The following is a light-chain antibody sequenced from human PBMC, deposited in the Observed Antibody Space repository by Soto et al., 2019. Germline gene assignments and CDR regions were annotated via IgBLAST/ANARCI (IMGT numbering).Light chain of an antibody. CDR3: QQYYSYPLT. J-gene: IGKJ4*01. CDR2: TVS. CDR1: QGIYNH. Sequence: DIQMTQSPSSLSASEGDRVTITCRASQGIYNHLAWFQLKPGKAPKSLIYTVSSLESGVPSSFSGSGSATDFPLTISSLQPEDFATYYCQQYYSYPLTFGGGTKVEI. V-gene: IGKV1-16*01.